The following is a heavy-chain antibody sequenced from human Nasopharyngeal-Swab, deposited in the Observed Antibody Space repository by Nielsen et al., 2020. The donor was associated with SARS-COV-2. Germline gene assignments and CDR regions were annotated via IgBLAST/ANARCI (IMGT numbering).Heavy chain of an antibody. J-gene: IGHJ6*03. CDR2: IKQDGSEK. CDR1: GFSFSGYW. D-gene: IGHD3-3*01. Sequence: GGSLRLSCAASGFSFSGYWMSWVRQAPGKGLEWVANIKQDGSEKYYVDSVRGRFTISRDNAKNSVFLQMSSLGAEDTAVYYCARDKGDYDFLSGYQNFCYYMDVWGKGATVTVSS. V-gene: IGHV3-7*03. CDR3: ARDKGDYDFLSGYQNFCYYMDV.